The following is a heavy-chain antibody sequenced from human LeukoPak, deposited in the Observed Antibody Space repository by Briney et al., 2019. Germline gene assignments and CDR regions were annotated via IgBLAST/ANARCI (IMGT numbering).Heavy chain of an antibody. CDR1: GGTFSSYA. D-gene: IGHD1-26*01. CDR2: MNPNSGNT. V-gene: IGHV1-8*03. Sequence: GASVKVSCKASGGTFSSYAINWVRQATGQGLEWMGWMNPNSGNTGYAQKFQGRVTITRNTSISTAYMELSSLRSEDTAVYYCASGSGSYFGSWGQGTLVTVSS. CDR3: ASGSGSYFGS. J-gene: IGHJ4*02.